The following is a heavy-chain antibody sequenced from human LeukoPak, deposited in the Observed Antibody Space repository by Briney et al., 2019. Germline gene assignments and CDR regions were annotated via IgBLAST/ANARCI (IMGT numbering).Heavy chain of an antibody. CDR2: IRYDGSNK. CDR3: AKDGNIVVVPAAYYYYYMDV. Sequence: GGSLRLSCAASGFTFSNYGMHWVRQAPVTGLERVAFIRYDGSNKYYEDSVKGRFTISRDNSKNTLYLQMNSLRAEDTAVYYCAKDGNIVVVPAAYYYYYMDVWGKGTTVTVSS. CDR1: GFTFSNYG. V-gene: IGHV3-30*02. J-gene: IGHJ6*03. D-gene: IGHD2-2*01.